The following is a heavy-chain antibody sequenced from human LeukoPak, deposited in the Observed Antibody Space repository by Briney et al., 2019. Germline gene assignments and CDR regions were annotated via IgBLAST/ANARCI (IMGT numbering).Heavy chain of an antibody. V-gene: IGHV3-23*01. D-gene: IGHD5-18*01. CDR3: AKADMDTACFDF. J-gene: IGHJ4*02. CDR2: ISGSGDIT. Sequence: GGSLRLSCAASGFTFSSYAMIWVRQAPRMGLEWVSAISGSGDITYYADSVKGRFTISRDNSKNTLYVQMTSLRAEDTAVYYCAKADMDTACFDFWGQGTLVTVSS. CDR1: GFTFSSYA.